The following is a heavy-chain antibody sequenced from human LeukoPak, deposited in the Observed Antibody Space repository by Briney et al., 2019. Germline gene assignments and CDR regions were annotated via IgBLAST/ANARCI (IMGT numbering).Heavy chain of an antibody. CDR2: IYCNNDK. V-gene: IGHV2-5*01. D-gene: IGHD6-13*01. CDR3: AHRAFSIAAAGPNFDY. Sequence: VSGPTLVNATQAFTLTCTFSGFSLRTSGVGVGWIRQPPGNALEWLSLIYCNNDKRYSPSLKNRLAITKDTSKNHVVLTMTNMDPVDTATYYCAHRAFSIAAAGPNFDYWGQGTLVTVS. J-gene: IGHJ4*02. CDR1: GFSLRTSGVG.